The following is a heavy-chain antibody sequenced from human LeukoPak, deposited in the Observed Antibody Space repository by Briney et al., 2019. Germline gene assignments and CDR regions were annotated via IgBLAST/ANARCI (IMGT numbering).Heavy chain of an antibody. CDR3: ARESAVGVYYSNYMDV. D-gene: IGHD6-13*01. Sequence: SQTLSLTCAISGDSVSSDSAAWNRIRQSPSRGLEWLGRTMYRSKWYNDYAFSMKSRITINTDTSKNHFSLHMNSVTPEDTAVYFCARESAVGVYYSNYMDVWGKGTTVIVSS. J-gene: IGHJ6*03. V-gene: IGHV6-1*01. CDR1: GDSVSSDSAA. CDR2: TMYRSKWYN.